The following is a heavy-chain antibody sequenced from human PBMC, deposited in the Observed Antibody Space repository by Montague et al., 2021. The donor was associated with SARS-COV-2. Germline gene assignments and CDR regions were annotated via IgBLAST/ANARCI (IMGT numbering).Heavy chain of an antibody. CDR3: VRADLRDPDTPHLYYYKGMDS. J-gene: IGHJ6*02. V-gene: IGHV4-59*02. CDR2: VLYGKKN. CDR1: GDAVRRRS. D-gene: IGHD4-17*01. Sequence: SETLSLTCTVSGDAVRRRSWAEITPAPRKGLKFVCCVLYGKKNSYNSSLKSRVTISVDTSKNQVSLNLRSVTASDTAVYFCVRADLRDPDTPHLYYYKGMDSWGQGTTVTVSS.